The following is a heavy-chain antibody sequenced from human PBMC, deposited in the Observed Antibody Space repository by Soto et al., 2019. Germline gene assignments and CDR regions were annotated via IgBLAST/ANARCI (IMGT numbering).Heavy chain of an antibody. V-gene: IGHV5-10-1*01. CDR2: IDPSDSYT. CDR1: GYSFTSYW. Sequence: GESLKISCKGSGYSFTSYWISWVRQMPGKGLEWMGRIDPSDSYTNYSPSFQGHVTISADKSISTAYLQWSSLKASDTAMYYCASLNSGSYNYYYYYYGMDVCGQGTTVTVSS. J-gene: IGHJ6*02. CDR3: ASLNSGSYNYYYYYYGMDV. D-gene: IGHD1-26*01.